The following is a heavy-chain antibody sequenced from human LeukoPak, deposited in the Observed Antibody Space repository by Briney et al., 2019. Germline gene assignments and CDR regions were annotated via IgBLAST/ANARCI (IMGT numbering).Heavy chain of an antibody. D-gene: IGHD6-6*01. V-gene: IGHV3-23*05. Sequence: GGSLRLSCAASGFTFTNYLMRWVRQAPGKGLEWVSSVDNAATGTYYSDSGKGRFIISRDNSKNKVHLQMNTMRGEDTAVYYCSKHSTSFYYVRDVGGQGTADTVFS. CDR1: GFTFTNYL. CDR2: VDNAATGT. J-gene: IGHJ6*01. CDR3: SKHSTSFYYVRDV.